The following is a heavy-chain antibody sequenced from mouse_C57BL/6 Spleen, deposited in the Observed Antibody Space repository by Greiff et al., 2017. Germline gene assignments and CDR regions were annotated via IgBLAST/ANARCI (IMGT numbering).Heavy chain of an antibody. CDR1: GYTFTSYW. CDR2: IHPNSGST. V-gene: IGHV1-64*01. Sequence: VQLQQPGAELVKPGASVKLSCKASGYTFTSYWMHWVKQRPGQGLEWIGMIHPNSGSTNYNEKFKSKATLTVDKSSSTAYMQLSSLTSDDSAVYYCAISRDYDWFAYWGQGTLVTVSA. D-gene: IGHD2-4*01. CDR3: AISRDYDWFAY. J-gene: IGHJ3*01.